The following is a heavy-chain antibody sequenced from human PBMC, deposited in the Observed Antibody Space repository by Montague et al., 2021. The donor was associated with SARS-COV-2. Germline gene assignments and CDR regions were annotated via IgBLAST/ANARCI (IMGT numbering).Heavy chain of an antibody. CDR2: IYYSGST. J-gene: IGHJ3*02. Sequence: SETLSLTCTVSGGSISSYYWGWIRQPPGKGLEWIGYIYYSGSTNYNPSLKSRVTISVDTSKNQFSLKLSSVTAADTAVYYCAREVRYYYDSSGPGAFDIWGHGTMVTVSS. CDR3: AREVRYYYDSSGPGAFDI. D-gene: IGHD3-22*01. V-gene: IGHV4-59*01. CDR1: GGSISSYY.